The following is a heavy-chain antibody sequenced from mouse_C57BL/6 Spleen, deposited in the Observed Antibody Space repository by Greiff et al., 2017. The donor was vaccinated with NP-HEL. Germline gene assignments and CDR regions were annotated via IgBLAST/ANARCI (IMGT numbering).Heavy chain of an antibody. J-gene: IGHJ1*03. D-gene: IGHD1-1*01. CDR3: ASLLILDV. Sequence: QVQLQQPGAELVKPGASVKMSCKASGYTFTSYWITWVKQRPGQGLEWIGDIYPGSGSTNYNEKFKSKATLTVDKPSSTAYMQLSSLTSEDSAVYYCASLLILDVWGTGTTVTVSS. V-gene: IGHV1-55*01. CDR1: GYTFTSYW. CDR2: IYPGSGST.